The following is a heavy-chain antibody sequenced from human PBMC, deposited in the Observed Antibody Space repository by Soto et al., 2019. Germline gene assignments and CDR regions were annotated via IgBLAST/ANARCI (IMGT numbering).Heavy chain of an antibody. CDR2: ISWNSGKT. D-gene: IGHD3-16*01. Sequence: EVQLEESGGGLVQPGTSLRLSCEASGFSFDDHTMHWVRQVPGQGLEWVSGISWNSGKTVYSDSVKGRFIISRDNDKNSLFLQMNSLRPEDTASYYCVKDRGMRWRTFYFYYMDVWGKGTTVAVSS. CDR3: VKDRGMRWRTFYFYYMDV. V-gene: IGHV3-9*01. CDR1: GFSFDDHT. J-gene: IGHJ6*03.